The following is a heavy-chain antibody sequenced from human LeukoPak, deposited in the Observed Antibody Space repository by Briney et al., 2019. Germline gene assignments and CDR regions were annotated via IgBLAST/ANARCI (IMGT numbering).Heavy chain of an antibody. CDR2: ISSTGGTT. V-gene: IGHV3-23*01. CDR1: GITFSSYG. J-gene: IGHJ4*02. CDR3: ARFALKTPPTD. Sequence: WGSLSLSCAASGITFSSYGMSWVRQAPGKGLEWVSSISSTGGTTYYADSVKGRFTISRDNSKNTLYLQMNSLRAEDTAVYYCARFALKTPPTDWGQGTLVTVSS.